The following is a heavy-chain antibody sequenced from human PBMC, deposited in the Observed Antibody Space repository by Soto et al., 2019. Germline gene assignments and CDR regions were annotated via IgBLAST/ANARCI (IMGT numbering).Heavy chain of an antibody. CDR2: IWYDGSNK. CDR1: GFTFSSYG. CDR3: AREAAPNDAFDI. D-gene: IGHD6-13*01. J-gene: IGHJ3*02. Sequence: GGSLRLSCAASGFTFSSYGMHWVRQAPGKGLEWVAVIWYDGSNKYYADSVKGRFTISRDNSKNTLYLQMNSLRAEDTAVYYCAREAAPNDAFDIWGQGTMVTVSS. V-gene: IGHV3-33*01.